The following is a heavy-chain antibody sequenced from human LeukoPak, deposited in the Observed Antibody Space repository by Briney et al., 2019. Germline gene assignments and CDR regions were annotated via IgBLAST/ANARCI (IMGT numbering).Heavy chain of an antibody. CDR1: GFTFSSYA. D-gene: IGHD1-14*01. CDR3: TRGVATPALDY. Sequence: GGSLRLSCAASGFTFSSYAMSWFRQAPGKGLEWVGFIRSKAYGGTTEYAASAKGRFTISRDDSKSIAYLQMNSLKTEDTAVYYCTRGVATPALDYWGQGTLVTVSS. V-gene: IGHV3-49*03. J-gene: IGHJ4*02. CDR2: IRSKAYGGTT.